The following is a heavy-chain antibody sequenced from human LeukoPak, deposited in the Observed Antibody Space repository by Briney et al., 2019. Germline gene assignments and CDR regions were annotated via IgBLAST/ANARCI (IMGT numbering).Heavy chain of an antibody. D-gene: IGHD2-15*01. CDR3: GRGGLPDIVVVVAAPPAY. V-gene: IGHV3-23*01. CDR1: GFDFANYA. J-gene: IGHJ4*02. CDR2: ISGSGFNT. Sequence: GGSLRLSCTGPGFDFANYAMSWVRQAPGKGLEWISSISGSGFNTYLADSVKGRFTISRDNSRNTLYPHMDGLRADDTAMYYCGRGGLPDIVVVVAAPPAYWGQGTQVTVSS.